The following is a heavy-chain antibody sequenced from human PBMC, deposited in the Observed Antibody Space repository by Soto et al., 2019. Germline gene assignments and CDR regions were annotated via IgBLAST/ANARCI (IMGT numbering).Heavy chain of an antibody. CDR1: GASVSDKTFY. D-gene: IGHD4-17*01. CDR3: ARTTAVPNTLRSRYYFDY. V-gene: IGHV4-61*01. CDR2: IYYSGTT. Sequence: QVQLQESGPGLLKPSETLSLTCSVSGASVSDKTFYWSWLRQSPGKGLEWIGYIYYSGTTNYNPSLKGRFTISVDTSKNQFSLRLNSVTAADTALYYCARTTAVPNTLRSRYYFDYWGQGMLVTVYS. J-gene: IGHJ4*02.